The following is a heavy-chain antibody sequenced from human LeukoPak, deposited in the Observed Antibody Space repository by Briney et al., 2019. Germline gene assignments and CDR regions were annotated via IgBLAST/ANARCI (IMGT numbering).Heavy chain of an antibody. Sequence: GGSLRLSCAASGFTFSGSAMHWVRQASGKGLEWVGRIRSKANSYATAYAASVKGRFTISRDDSKNTAYLQMNSLKTEDTAVYYCTRYRSSGWSGFDPWGQGTLVTVSS. J-gene: IGHJ5*02. CDR1: GFTFSGSA. V-gene: IGHV3-73*01. D-gene: IGHD6-19*01. CDR2: IRSKANSYAT. CDR3: TRYRSSGWSGFDP.